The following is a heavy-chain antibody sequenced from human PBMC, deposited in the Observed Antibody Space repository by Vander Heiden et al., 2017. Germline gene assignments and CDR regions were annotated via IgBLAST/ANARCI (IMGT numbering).Heavy chain of an antibody. J-gene: IGHJ6*02. D-gene: IGHD4-17*01. CDR2: IIPILGIA. V-gene: IGHV1-69*10. Sequence: GGIIPILGIANYAQKFQGRVTITADKSTSTAYMELSSLRSEDTAVYYCAREEEVYVDYGGMGYYYGMDVWGQGTTVTVSS. CDR3: AREEEVYVDYGGMGYYYGMDV.